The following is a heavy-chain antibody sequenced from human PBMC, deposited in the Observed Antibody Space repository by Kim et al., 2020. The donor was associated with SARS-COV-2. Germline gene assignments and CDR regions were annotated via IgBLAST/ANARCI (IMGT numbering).Heavy chain of an antibody. CDR3: AKGRNDILTGYYSSYFDY. V-gene: IGHV3-23*01. D-gene: IGHD3-9*01. Sequence: KGRFTNSRDNSKNMLYLQMNSLSAEDTAVYYCAKGRNDILTGYYSSYFDYWGQGTLVTVSS. J-gene: IGHJ4*02.